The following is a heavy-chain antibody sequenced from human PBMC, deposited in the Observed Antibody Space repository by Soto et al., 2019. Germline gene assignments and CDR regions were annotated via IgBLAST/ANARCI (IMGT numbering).Heavy chain of an antibody. CDR3: ARGGYYDSSGSRNYHYYGTNV. J-gene: IGHJ6*02. D-gene: IGHD3-22*01. V-gene: IGHV1-18*01. Sequence: ASVKVSCKASGYRFTSYGISWVRQAPGQGLEWLGWISAYDDNTKYAQTLQGRVSMSTDTSTNTAYMELRSLRSDDTAMYYCARGGYYDSSGSRNYHYYGTNVWGQGTPVTVSS. CDR2: ISAYDDNT. CDR1: GYRFTSYG.